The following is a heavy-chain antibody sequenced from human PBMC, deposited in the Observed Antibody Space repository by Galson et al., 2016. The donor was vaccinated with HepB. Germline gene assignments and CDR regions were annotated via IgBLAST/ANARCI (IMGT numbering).Heavy chain of an antibody. D-gene: IGHD1/OR15-1a*01. V-gene: IGHV3-74*01. Sequence: SLRLSCAGSGFTFSSHWMHWVRQAPGKGLVCVSRLKSDGRSTYYADSVKGRFTISRDNAKNTLYLQMNSLGAEDTAVYYCRVGTAGIDYWGQGTLVTVSS. CDR1: GFTFSSHW. J-gene: IGHJ4*02. CDR2: LKSDGRST. CDR3: RVGTAGIDY.